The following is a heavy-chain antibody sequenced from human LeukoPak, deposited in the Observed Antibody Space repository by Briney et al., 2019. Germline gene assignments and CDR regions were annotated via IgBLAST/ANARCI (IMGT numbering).Heavy chain of an antibody. V-gene: IGHV1-8*02. J-gene: IGHJ4*02. Sequence: ASVKVSCKASGYTFTGYYMHWVRQAPGQGLEWMGWMNPNSGNTGYAQKFQGRVTMTRNTSISTAYMELSSLRSEDTAVYYCARRMVVAATEDFDYWGQGTLVTVSS. CDR2: MNPNSGNT. D-gene: IGHD2-15*01. CDR3: ARRMVVAATEDFDY. CDR1: GYTFTGYY.